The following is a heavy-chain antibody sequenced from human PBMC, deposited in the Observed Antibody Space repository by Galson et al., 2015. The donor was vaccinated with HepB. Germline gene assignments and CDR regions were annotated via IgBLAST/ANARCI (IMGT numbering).Heavy chain of an antibody. CDR1: GGSISSGDYY. V-gene: IGHV4-30-4*01. D-gene: IGHD4-17*01. CDR2: IYYSGST. Sequence: TLSLTCTVSGGSISSGDYYWSWIRQPPGKGLEWIGYIYYSGSTYYNPSLKSRVTISVDTSKNQFSLKLSSVTAADTAVYYCARQSDYGDYFRYYYYYMDVWGKGTTVTVSS. CDR3: ARQSDYGDYFRYYYYYMDV. J-gene: IGHJ6*03.